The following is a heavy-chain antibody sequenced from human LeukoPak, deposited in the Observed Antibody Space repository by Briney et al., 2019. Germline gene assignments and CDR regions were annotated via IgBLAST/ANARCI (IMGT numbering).Heavy chain of an antibody. Sequence: GGSLRLSFAASGFTFSSYAMSWVRQAPGKGLEWVSAISGSGGSTYYADSVKGRFTISRDNSKNTLYLQMNSLRAEDTAVYYCAKSFSSTYCGGDCYFDYWGQGTLVTVSS. J-gene: IGHJ4*02. V-gene: IGHV3-23*01. CDR2: ISGSGGST. CDR1: GFTFSSYA. D-gene: IGHD2-21*02. CDR3: AKSFSSTYCGGDCYFDY.